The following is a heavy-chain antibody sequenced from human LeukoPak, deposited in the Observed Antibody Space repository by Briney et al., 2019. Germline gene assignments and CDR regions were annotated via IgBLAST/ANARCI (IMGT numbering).Heavy chain of an antibody. D-gene: IGHD2-2*01. V-gene: IGHV5-51*01. Sequence: RESLKISCKGSGYSFSSYWIAWVRQMPGKGLEWMGVIYPRDSRTTYSPSFQDQVTISADKSISTAYLQWTSLKASDTAMYYCARHLSDITSSPNYWGPGTLVTVSS. J-gene: IGHJ4*02. CDR1: GYSFSSYW. CDR3: ARHLSDITSSPNY. CDR2: IYPRDSRT.